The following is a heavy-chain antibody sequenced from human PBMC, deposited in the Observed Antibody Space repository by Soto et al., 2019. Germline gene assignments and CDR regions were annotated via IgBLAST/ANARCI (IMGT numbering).Heavy chain of an antibody. D-gene: IGHD1-26*01. J-gene: IGHJ5*02. Sequence: QVQLVESGGGVVQPGRSLRLSCAASGFTFSSYAMHWVRQAPGKGLEWVAVISYDGSNKYYADSVKGRFTISRDNSKNTLYLQMNSLRAEDTAVYYCARGVGVTPINPWGRGTLVTVSS. CDR1: GFTFSSYA. CDR3: ARGVGVTPINP. CDR2: ISYDGSNK. V-gene: IGHV3-30-3*01.